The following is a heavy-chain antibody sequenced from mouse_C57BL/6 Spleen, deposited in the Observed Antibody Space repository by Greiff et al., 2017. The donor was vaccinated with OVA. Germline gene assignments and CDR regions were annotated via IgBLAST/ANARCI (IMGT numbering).Heavy chain of an antibody. Sequence: EVHLVESGGGLVKPGGSLKLSCAASGFTFSSYAMSWVRQTPEKRLEWVATISDGGSYTYYPDNVKGRFTISRDNAKNNLYLQMSHLKSEDTAMYYCARDREDSSGYFYAMDYWGQGTSVTVSS. J-gene: IGHJ4*01. CDR2: ISDGGSYT. CDR1: GFTFSSYA. CDR3: ARDREDSSGYFYAMDY. D-gene: IGHD3-2*02. V-gene: IGHV5-4*01.